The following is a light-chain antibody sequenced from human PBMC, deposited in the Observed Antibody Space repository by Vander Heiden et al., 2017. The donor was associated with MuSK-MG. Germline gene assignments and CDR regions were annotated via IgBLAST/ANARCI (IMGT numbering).Light chain of an antibody. V-gene: IGKV3-20*01. CDR2: GAS. CDR3: QQYGNSPYT. J-gene: IGKJ2*01. Sequence: EIVLTQSPGTLSLSPGERATLSCRASESITRSFLAWYQQKLGQAPRLLIYGASSRATGIPDRFSGSGSGTDFTLTISTLEPEDFAVYYCQQYGNSPYTFGQGTKLEIK. CDR1: ESITRSF.